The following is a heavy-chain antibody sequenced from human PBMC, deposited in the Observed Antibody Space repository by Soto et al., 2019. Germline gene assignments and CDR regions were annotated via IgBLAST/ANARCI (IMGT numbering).Heavy chain of an antibody. CDR2: ISGSGGST. J-gene: IGHJ4*02. Sequence: GGSLRLSCAASGFTFSSYAMSWVRQAPGKGLEWVSAISGSGGSTYYADSVKGRFTISRDNSKNTLYLQMNSLRAEDTAVYYCAKDRLGYNWNHEFDYWGQGTLVTVSS. CDR3: AKDRLGYNWNHEFDY. CDR1: GFTFSSYA. D-gene: IGHD1-1*01. V-gene: IGHV3-23*01.